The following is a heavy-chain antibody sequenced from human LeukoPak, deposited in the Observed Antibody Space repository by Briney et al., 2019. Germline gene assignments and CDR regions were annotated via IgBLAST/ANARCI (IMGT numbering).Heavy chain of an antibody. CDR1: GGSFSGYY. CDR2: INHSGST. V-gene: IGHV4-34*01. D-gene: IGHD4-17*01. J-gene: IGHJ4*02. CDR3: ATGDDYGDYVPGV. Sequence: SETLSLTXAVYGGSFSGYYWSWIRQPPGKGLEWIGEINHSGSTNYNPSLKSRVTISVDTSKNQFSLKLSSVTAADTAVYHCATGDDYGDYVPGVWGQGTLVTVSS.